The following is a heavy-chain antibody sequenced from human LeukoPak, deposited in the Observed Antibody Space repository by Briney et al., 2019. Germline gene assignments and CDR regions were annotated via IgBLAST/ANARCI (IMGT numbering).Heavy chain of an antibody. CDR1: GGTFSSYA. Sequence: ASVKVSCKASGGTFSSYAISWVRQAPGQGLEWMGWINPNSGGTSNLQKFQGRVATTRDTSISTAYMDLSRLRSDDTAVYYCARGRAGDYFDYWGQGTLVTVSS. V-gene: IGHV1-2*02. CDR2: INPNSGGT. J-gene: IGHJ4*02. CDR3: ARGRAGDYFDY.